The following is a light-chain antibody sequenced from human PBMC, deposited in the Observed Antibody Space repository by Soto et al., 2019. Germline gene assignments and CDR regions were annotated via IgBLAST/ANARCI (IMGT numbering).Light chain of an antibody. CDR3: PQYCCSPWT. V-gene: IGKV4-1*01. CDR2: WAS. J-gene: IGKJ1*01. CDR1: QSVLYSSSNKNY. Sequence: DIVMTQSPDSLAVSLGERATINCRSSQSVLYSSSNKNYLAWYQQKPGQPPKLLIYWASTRESGFPDRFSGSGSGTDFTLTIRSLQAEDVAVYDCPQYCCSPWTFGHGTKVEIK.